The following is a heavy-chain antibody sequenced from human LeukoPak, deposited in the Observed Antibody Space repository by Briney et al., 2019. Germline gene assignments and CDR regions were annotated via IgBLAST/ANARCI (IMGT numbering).Heavy chain of an antibody. Sequence: ASVKVSCKVSGYTLTELSMHWVRQAPGKGLEWMGGFDPEDGETIYAQKFQGRVTMTEDTSTDTAYMELSSLRSEDTAVYYCATPAGYSSGWSPGKYDYWGQGTLVTVSS. D-gene: IGHD6-19*01. CDR3: ATPAGYSSGWSPGKYDY. J-gene: IGHJ4*02. CDR2: FDPEDGET. V-gene: IGHV1-24*01. CDR1: GYTLTELS.